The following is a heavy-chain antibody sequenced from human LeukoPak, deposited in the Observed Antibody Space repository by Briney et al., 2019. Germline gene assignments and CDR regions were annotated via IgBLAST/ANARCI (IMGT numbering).Heavy chain of an antibody. CDR2: IYYSGST. D-gene: IGHD6-19*01. CDR3: ARVQVAAVDY. CDR1: GGSISSSSYY. V-gene: IGHV4-39*01. J-gene: IGHJ4*02. Sequence: SETLSLTCTVSGGSISSSSYYWGWIRQPPGKGLEWIGSIYYSGSTYYNPSLKSRVTISVDTSKNQFSLKLSSVTPEDTAVYYCARVQVAAVDYWGQGTLVTVSS.